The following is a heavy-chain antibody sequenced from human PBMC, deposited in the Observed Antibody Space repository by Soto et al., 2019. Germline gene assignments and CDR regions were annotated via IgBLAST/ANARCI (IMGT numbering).Heavy chain of an antibody. CDR2: KKQDGSEK. CDR3: ARDRLVGAAHLDAFDI. J-gene: IGHJ3*02. V-gene: IGHV3-7*03. D-gene: IGHD1-26*01. CDR1: GFTFSSYW. Sequence: PGGSLRLSCAASGFTFSSYWMSWVRQAPGKGLEWVANKKQDGSEKYYVDSVKGRFTISRDNAKNSLYLQMNSLRAEDTAVYYCARDRLVGAAHLDAFDIWGQGTMVTVSS.